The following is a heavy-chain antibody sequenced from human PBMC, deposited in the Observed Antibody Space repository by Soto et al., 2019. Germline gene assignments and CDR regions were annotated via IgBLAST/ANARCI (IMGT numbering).Heavy chain of an antibody. CDR3: ARDVRANDIVVAPHPSDP. Sequence: PGGSLRLSCAASGFTFSSYSMNWVRQAPGKGLEWVSSISSSSSYIYYADSVKGRFTISRDNAKNSLYLQMNSLRAEDTAVYYCARDVRANDIVVAPHPSDPWGQGTLVTVSS. CDR2: ISSSSSYI. CDR1: GFTFSSYS. J-gene: IGHJ5*02. V-gene: IGHV3-21*01. D-gene: IGHD2-15*01.